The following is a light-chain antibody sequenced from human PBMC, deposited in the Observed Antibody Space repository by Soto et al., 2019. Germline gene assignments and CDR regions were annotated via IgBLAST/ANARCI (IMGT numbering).Light chain of an antibody. V-gene: IGLV2-14*01. J-gene: IGLJ1*01. CDR3: SSYTSSSTLV. CDR1: SSDVGGYNY. Sequence: QFVLTQPASVSGSPGQSITISWTGTSSDVGGYNYVSWYQQHPGKAPKLMIYDVSNRPSGVSNRFSGSKSGNTASLTISGLQAEDEADYYCSSYTSSSTLVFGTGTKLTVL. CDR2: DVS.